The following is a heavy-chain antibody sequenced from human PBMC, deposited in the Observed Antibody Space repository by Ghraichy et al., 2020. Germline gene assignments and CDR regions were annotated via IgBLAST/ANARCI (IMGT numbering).Heavy chain of an antibody. CDR3: ARGNDFWSGYPDY. CDR1: GGSISSGGYS. V-gene: IGHV4-30-2*01. J-gene: IGHJ4*02. D-gene: IGHD3-3*01. Sequence: SEPLSLTCAVSGGSISSGGYSWSWIRQPPGKGLEWIGYIYQSGSTYYNPSLKSRVTISVDRSKNQFSLKLSSVTAADTAVYYCARGNDFWSGYPDYWGQGTLVTVSS. CDR2: IYQSGST.